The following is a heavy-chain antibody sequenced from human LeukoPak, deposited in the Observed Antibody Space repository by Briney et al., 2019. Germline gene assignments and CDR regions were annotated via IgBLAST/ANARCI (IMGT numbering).Heavy chain of an antibody. CDR2: VIPILATS. V-gene: IGHV1-69*13. CDR1: GGTLSSYG. CDR3: ARVTPDYSRWFDP. D-gene: IGHD2-15*01. Sequence: SVKVSCKASGGTLSSYGITWVRQAPGQGLEWMGGVIPILATSNYAVKFQGRVTITADESTSTAYMELSSLRSEDTAVYYCARVTPDYSRWFDPWGQGTLVTVSS. J-gene: IGHJ5*02.